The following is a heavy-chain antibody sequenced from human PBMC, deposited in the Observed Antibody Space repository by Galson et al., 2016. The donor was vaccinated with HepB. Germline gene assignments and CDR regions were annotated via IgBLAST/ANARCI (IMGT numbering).Heavy chain of an antibody. CDR3: ARGKSLWTTPWNYGLDV. CDR1: GFTFITYD. Sequence: SLRLSCAASGFTFITYDIHWVRQPPGKGLGWVSAIGTAAGDTHYAASVEGRFTVSRENAKNSLFLQMHSLRAEDTAVYYCARGKSLWTTPWNYGLDVWGKGTTVTVSS. D-gene: IGHD3-10*01. J-gene: IGHJ6*04. V-gene: IGHV3-13*01. CDR2: IGTAAGDT.